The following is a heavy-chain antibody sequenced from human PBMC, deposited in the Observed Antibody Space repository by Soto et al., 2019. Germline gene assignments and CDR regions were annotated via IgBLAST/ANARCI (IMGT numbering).Heavy chain of an antibody. J-gene: IGHJ6*03. Sequence: SETLSLTCAVSSGSISSSNWWSWVRQPPGKALEWIGEIYHSGSTNYNPSLKSRVTISVDKSKNQFSLKLSSVTAADTAVYYCARGAIVVVPADSEDYYYYYYMDVWGKGTTITVSS. CDR1: SGSISSSNW. CDR3: ARGAIVVVPADSEDYYYYYYMDV. CDR2: IYHSGST. D-gene: IGHD2-2*01. V-gene: IGHV4-4*02.